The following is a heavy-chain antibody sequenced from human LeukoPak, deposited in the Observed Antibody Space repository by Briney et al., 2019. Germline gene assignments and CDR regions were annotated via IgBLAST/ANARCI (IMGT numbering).Heavy chain of an antibody. J-gene: IGHJ4*02. Sequence: SETLSLTCAVYGGSFSGYYWSWIRQPPGKGLEWIGEINHSGSTNYNPSLKSRVTILVDTSKNQFSLKLSSVTAADTAVYYCARAPLVVPAAYRLRYFDYGGQGTRVTVSS. V-gene: IGHV4-34*01. CDR2: INHSGST. CDR3: ARAPLVVPAAYRLRYFDY. D-gene: IGHD2-2*01. CDR1: GGSFSGYY.